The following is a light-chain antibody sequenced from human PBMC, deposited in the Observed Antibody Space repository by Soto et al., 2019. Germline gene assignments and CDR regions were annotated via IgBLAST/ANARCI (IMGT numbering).Light chain of an antibody. V-gene: IGKV1-39*01. Sequence: DIQMTQSPSSLSASVGDRVTITCRASQSISSCLNWYQQKPGNAPKLLIYAASSLQSGVPSRLSGGGSGTDFTLTIRSLKPEDFAVYYCQQYKNWPLFGQGTRLEIK. J-gene: IGKJ5*01. CDR3: QQYKNWPL. CDR2: AAS. CDR1: QSISSC.